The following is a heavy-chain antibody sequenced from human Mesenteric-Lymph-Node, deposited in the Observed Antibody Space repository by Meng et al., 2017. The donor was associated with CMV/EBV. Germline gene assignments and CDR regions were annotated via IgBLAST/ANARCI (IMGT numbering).Heavy chain of an antibody. Sequence: GESLKISCAASGFTFSSYWMTWVRQAPGKGLEWVSGISGNVDRTYYGDSVKGRFTISRDNSKNTSYLQMNSLRGDDTAVYYCAKVSTFAYGPGSYFDYWGQGTLVTVSS. V-gene: IGHV3-23*01. D-gene: IGHD3-10*01. CDR1: GFTFSSYW. J-gene: IGHJ4*02. CDR3: AKVSTFAYGPGSYFDY. CDR2: ISGNVDRT.